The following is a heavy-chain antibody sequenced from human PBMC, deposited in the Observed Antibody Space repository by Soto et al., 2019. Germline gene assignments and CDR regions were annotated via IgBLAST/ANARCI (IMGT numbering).Heavy chain of an antibody. CDR3: ARDQLDTAMETGYYYYGMDV. D-gene: IGHD5-18*01. CDR2: INPGGGST. CDR1: GYTFTSYY. J-gene: IGHJ6*02. Sequence: QVQLVQSGAEVKKPGASVKVSCKASGYTFTSYYMHWVRQAPGQGLEWMGIINPGGGSTSYAQKFKGRVTMTRDTSTSTVYMELSSLRAEDTAVYYCARDQLDTAMETGYYYYGMDVLGQGTTVTVSS. V-gene: IGHV1-46*01.